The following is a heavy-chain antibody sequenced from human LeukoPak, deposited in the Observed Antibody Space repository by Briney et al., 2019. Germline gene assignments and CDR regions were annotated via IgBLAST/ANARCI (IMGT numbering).Heavy chain of an antibody. CDR2: ISGDGGST. CDR3: AKDRGYSGYGQNFNY. V-gene: IGHV3-43*02. Sequence: GGSLRLSCAASGFTFYDYAMHWVRQAPGKGLEWVSLISGDGGSTYYADSVKGRFTISRDNSKNSLYLQMNSLGTEDTALYYCAKDRGYSGYGQNFNYWGQGTLVTVSS. J-gene: IGHJ4*02. D-gene: IGHD5-12*01. CDR1: GFTFYDYA.